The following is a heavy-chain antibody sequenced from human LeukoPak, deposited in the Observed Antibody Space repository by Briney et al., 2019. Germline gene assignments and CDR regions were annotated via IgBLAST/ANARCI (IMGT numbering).Heavy chain of an antibody. CDR2: ISSGSSYI. CDR1: RFTFSTYS. CDR3: AKAPVTSCRGAFCYPFDY. Sequence: GGSLRLSCAASRFTFSTYSMNWVRQAPGKGLEWVSSISSGSSYIYYAASVRGRFTISRDTSRSTLYLQMNSLRAEDAAVYYCAKAPVTSCRGAFCYPFDYWGQGTLVTVSS. D-gene: IGHD2-15*01. V-gene: IGHV3-21*04. J-gene: IGHJ4*02.